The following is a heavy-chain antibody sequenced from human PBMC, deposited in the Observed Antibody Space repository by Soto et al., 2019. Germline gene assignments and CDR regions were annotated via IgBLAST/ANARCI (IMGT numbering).Heavy chain of an antibody. CDR2: IFYSGST. V-gene: IGHV4-61*08. J-gene: IGHJ4*02. Sequence: QVQLQESGPGLVKPSETLSLTCTVSGGSVNSGGYYWSWIRQPPGKGLEWIGYIFYSGSTDYHPSLKSRVTISVDTSKNQFSLNVSSVTAADTAVYYCARGKVSSGGYFDSWGQGTLVTVSS. D-gene: IGHD3-22*01. CDR1: GGSVNSGGYY. CDR3: ARGKVSSGGYFDS.